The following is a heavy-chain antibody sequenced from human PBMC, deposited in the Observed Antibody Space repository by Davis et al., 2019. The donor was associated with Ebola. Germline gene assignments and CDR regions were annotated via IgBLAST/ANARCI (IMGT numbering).Heavy chain of an antibody. Sequence: AASVKVSCKASGYTFAAHYIHWVRQAPGQGLDWMGRINPNFGGKIYAQKFQDRVTMTIDTSINTAYMELDRLRSDDTAVYYCARGHTYGRWDDWFDPWGQGTLVTVSS. V-gene: IGHV1-2*06. CDR3: ARGHTYGRWDDWFDP. CDR2: INPNFGGK. CDR1: GYTFAAHY. D-gene: IGHD5-18*01. J-gene: IGHJ5*02.